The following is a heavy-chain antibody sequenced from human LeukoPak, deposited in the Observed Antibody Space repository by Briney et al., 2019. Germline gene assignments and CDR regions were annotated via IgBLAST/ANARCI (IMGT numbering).Heavy chain of an antibody. CDR2: INTSGATT. Sequence: ASVKVSCKTSGYTFSRYYIHWVRQAPGQGLEWMGIINTSGATTRYGQKFKGRVTATRDTSTSTVYMEMSSLNSEDTAVYYCARGLESSGCYGMDVWGQGTTIIVSS. CDR1: GYTFSRYY. D-gene: IGHD3-22*01. V-gene: IGHV1-46*01. J-gene: IGHJ6*02. CDR3: ARGLESSGCYGMDV.